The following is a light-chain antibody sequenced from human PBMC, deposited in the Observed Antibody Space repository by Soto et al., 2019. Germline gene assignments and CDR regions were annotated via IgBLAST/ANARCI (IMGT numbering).Light chain of an antibody. J-gene: IGKJ4*01. CDR2: DAS. Sequence: EIVLTQSPGTLSLSPGERATLSCRASQSVSSSYLAWYQQKPGQAPRLLIYDASNRATGIPARFSGSGSGTDFTLTINSLQAEDVAVYYCQQYYGTPFTFGGGTKVDIK. CDR1: QSVSSSY. CDR3: QQYYGTPFT. V-gene: IGKV3-20*01.